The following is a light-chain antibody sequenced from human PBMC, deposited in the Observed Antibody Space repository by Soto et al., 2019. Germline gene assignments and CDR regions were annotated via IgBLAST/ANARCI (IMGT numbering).Light chain of an antibody. V-gene: IGKV3-20*01. Sequence: EIVLTQSPGTLSLSPGERATLSCRASQSVSSTSLAWYQQKPGQAPRLLIYGASRRATGIPDRFSGSVSGTDFTLTISRLEPEDFAVYYCQHYGSSSFTFGPGTKVDIK. CDR2: GAS. CDR3: QHYGSSSFT. J-gene: IGKJ3*01. CDR1: QSVSSTS.